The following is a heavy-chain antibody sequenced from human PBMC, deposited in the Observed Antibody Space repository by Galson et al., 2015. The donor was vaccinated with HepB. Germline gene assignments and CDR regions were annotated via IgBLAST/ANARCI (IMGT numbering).Heavy chain of an antibody. CDR3: ASVGGVVAYYYDSRGYYFDY. D-gene: IGHD3-22*01. CDR2: IYYSGST. CDR1: GGSISSYY. V-gene: IGHV4-59*01. J-gene: IGHJ4*02. Sequence: LSLTCTVSGGSISSYYWSWIRQPPGKGLEWIGYIYYSGSTNYNPSLKSRVTISVDTSKNQFSLKLSSVTAADTAVYYCASVGGVVAYYYDSRGYYFDYWGQGTLVTVSS.